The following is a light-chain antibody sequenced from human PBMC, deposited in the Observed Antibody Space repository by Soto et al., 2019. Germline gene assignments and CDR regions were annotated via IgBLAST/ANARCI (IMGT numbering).Light chain of an antibody. CDR1: SSDADSFNV. V-gene: IGLV2-23*02. CDR2: EAT. CDR3: YSFAGSNTFSYV. J-gene: IGLJ1*01. Sequence: QSALTQPASVSGSPGQSITISCTGTSSDADSFNVVSWYQHHVGEAPKLIIHEATKRPSWVSSRFSGSQSGNTASLTISGLQAEDEAVYFCYSFAGSNTFSYVFGPGTKLTVL.